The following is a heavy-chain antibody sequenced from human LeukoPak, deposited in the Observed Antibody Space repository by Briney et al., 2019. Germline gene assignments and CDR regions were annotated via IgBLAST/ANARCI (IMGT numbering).Heavy chain of an antibody. CDR2: IYYSGST. CDR3: ARLPNYYDSSGYHQTSHFDY. Sequence: ASETLSLTCTVSGGSISSGGYYWSWIRQHPGKGLEWIGSIYYSGSTYYNPSLKSRVTISVDTSKNQFSLKLSSVTAADTAVYYCARLPNYYDSSGYHQTSHFDYWGQGTLVTVSS. CDR1: GGSISSGGYY. V-gene: IGHV4-39*01. J-gene: IGHJ4*02. D-gene: IGHD3-22*01.